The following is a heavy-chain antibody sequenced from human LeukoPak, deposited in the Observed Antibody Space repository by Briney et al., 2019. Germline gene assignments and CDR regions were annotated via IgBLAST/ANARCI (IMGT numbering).Heavy chain of an antibody. J-gene: IGHJ4*02. CDR1: GGSISSYY. Sequence: PSETLSLTCTVSGGSISSYYWSWIRQPAGKGLEWIGRIYTSGSTNYNPSLKSRVTMSVDTSKNQFSLKLSSVTAADTAVYYCASQGYCSSTSCYHGGLDYWGQGTLVTVSS. D-gene: IGHD2-2*01. CDR3: ASQGYCSSTSCYHGGLDY. V-gene: IGHV4-4*07. CDR2: IYTSGST.